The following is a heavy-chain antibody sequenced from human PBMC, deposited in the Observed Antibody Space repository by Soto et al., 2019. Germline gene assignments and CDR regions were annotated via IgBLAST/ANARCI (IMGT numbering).Heavy chain of an antibody. V-gene: IGHV4-31*03. J-gene: IGHJ4*02. CDR1: GGSISSGGYY. Sequence: QVQLQESGPGLMKPSQTLSLTCTVSGGSISSGGYYWSWIRQHPGKGLEWIGYIYYSGSTYYNPSLKSRVTISVDTSKNQFSLKLSSVTAADTAVYYCARDHCGDCYYFDYWGQGTLVTVSS. D-gene: IGHD2-21*02. CDR2: IYYSGST. CDR3: ARDHCGDCYYFDY.